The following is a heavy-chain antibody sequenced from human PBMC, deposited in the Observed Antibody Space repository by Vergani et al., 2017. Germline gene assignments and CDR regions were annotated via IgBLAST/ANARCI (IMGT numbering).Heavy chain of an antibody. J-gene: IGHJ4*02. V-gene: IGHV1-46*03. CDR1: GYTFTSYY. D-gene: IGHD5-18*01. Sequence: QVQLVQSGAEVKKPGASVKVSCKASGYTFTSYYMHWVRQAPGQGLEWMGIINPSGGSTRYAQKFQGRVTMTRDTSTSTVYMELSSLGSEDTAVYYCASPGYSYGYSPLGYWGQGTLVTVSS. CDR3: ASPGYSYGYSPLGY. CDR2: INPSGGST.